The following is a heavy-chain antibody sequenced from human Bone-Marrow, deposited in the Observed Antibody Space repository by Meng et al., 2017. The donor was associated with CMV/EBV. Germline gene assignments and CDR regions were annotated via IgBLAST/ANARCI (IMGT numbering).Heavy chain of an antibody. CDR1: GFTFSSYW. Sequence: GESLKISCAASGFTFSSYWMSWVRQAPGKGLEWVANIKQDGSEKYYVDSVKGRFTISRDNAKNSLYLQMNSLRAEDTAVYYCARDHVLQYAARDYYYYGMDVWGQGTTVTFSS. CDR3: ARDHVLQYAARDYYYYGMDV. V-gene: IGHV3-7*01. D-gene: IGHD4-11*01. J-gene: IGHJ6*01. CDR2: IKQDGSEK.